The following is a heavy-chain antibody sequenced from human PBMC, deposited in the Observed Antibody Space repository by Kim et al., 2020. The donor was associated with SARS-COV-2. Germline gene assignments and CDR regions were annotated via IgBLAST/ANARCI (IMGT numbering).Heavy chain of an antibody. V-gene: IGHV3-23*01. J-gene: IGHJ2*01. D-gene: IGHD1-1*01. CDR3: AKGGATGTTIGYFDL. Sequence: SVTGRFTSSRDNPKHTLYLQMNSLGAEDTAVYYCAKGGATGTTIGYFDLWGRGTLVTVSS.